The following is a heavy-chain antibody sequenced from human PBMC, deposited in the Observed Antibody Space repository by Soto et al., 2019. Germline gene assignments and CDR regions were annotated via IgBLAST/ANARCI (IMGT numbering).Heavy chain of an antibody. CDR3: GRGSIDLPGYCQT. D-gene: IGHD3-10*01. J-gene: IGHJ1*01. V-gene: IGHV1-69*06. Sequence: SVKVSCKAPGSTFSTFAFHWVRQAPGQGLESIGGIIPLFGKANYAQKFQTRVTFSADSPTTTVFLEVNRLKSDDTTVYYCGRGSIDLPGYCQTWGQGTVVIVAA. CDR2: IIPLFGKA. CDR1: GSTFSTFA.